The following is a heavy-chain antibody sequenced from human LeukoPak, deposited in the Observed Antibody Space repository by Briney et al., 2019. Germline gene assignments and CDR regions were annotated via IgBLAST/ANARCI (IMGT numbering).Heavy chain of an antibody. CDR2: IKQDGGTK. V-gene: IGHV3-7*05. D-gene: IGHD3-10*01. CDR1: GFTFSNFW. Sequence: GGSLRLSCAAYGFTFSNFWWSWVRQFPGGRLEWVANIKQDGGTKNYVDSVRGRFTMTRDTAISTPYLEMDRLTVEDTAVYYCAGRSGSFDYWGQGALVTAPS. CDR3: AGRSGSFDY. J-gene: IGHJ4*02.